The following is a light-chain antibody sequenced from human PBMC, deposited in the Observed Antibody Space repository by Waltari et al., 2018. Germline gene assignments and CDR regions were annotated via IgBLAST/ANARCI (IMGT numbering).Light chain of an antibody. V-gene: IGKV1-5*03. CDR2: KGS. CDR3: QQYNSYSA. CDR1: QSISNR. J-gene: IGKJ2*01. Sequence: DIQMTQSPSTLSASVGDRVTITCRASQSISNRLAWDQQKPGKAPKLLISKGSTLESGVTSRFSGSGSGTECTLTISSLQADDFATYCCQQYNSYSAFVQGTQLEIK.